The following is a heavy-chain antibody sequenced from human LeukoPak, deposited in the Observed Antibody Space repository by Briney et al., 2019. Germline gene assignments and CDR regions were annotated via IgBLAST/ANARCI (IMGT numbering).Heavy chain of an antibody. D-gene: IGHD3-3*01. CDR2: IYYSGST. J-gene: IGHJ6*03. V-gene: IGHV4-39*07. Sequence: SETLSLTCTVSGGSISSSSYYWGWIRQPPGKGLEWLGSIYYSGSTYYNPSLKSRVTISVDTSKNQFSLKLSSVTAADTAVYYCARVLEFWSQGYYYYYMDVWGKGTTVTVSS. CDR1: GGSISSSSYY. CDR3: ARVLEFWSQGYYYYYMDV.